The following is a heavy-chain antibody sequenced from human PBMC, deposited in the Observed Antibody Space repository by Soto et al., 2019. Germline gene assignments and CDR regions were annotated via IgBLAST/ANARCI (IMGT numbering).Heavy chain of an antibody. V-gene: IGHV4-31*03. D-gene: IGHD3-10*01. Sequence: SETLSLTCTVSGGSISSGGYYWSWIRQHPGKGLEWIGYIYYSGSTYYNPSLKSRVTISVDTSKNQFSLKLSSVTAADTAVYYCERDRGHHWFDPWGQGTLVTVS. J-gene: IGHJ5*02. CDR2: IYYSGST. CDR3: ERDRGHHWFDP. CDR1: GGSISSGGYY.